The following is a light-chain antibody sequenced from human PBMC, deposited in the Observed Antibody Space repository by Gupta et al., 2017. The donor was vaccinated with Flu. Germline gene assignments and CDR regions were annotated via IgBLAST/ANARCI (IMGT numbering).Light chain of an antibody. CDR1: SGSIASNY. V-gene: IGLV6-57*01. J-gene: IGLJ2*01. Sequence: NFMLTQPHSVSESPGKTVTISCTRSSGSIASNYVQWYQQRPGSSPTTRIEEYNQRPSGVPERFSFSVVSASNADSQTISGLRTEDEADYYSQCSDSHDQGVFGGGTKLTVL. CDR3: QCSDSHDQGV. CDR2: EYN.